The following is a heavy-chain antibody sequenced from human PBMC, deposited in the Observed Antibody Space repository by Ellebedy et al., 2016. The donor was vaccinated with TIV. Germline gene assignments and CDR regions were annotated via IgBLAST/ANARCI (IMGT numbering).Heavy chain of an antibody. CDR2: LNGGGSTV. V-gene: IGHV3-11*01. J-gene: IGHJ6*03. CDR3: ARVQRRITMLRGVFYMDV. CDR1: GFTFSQYY. D-gene: IGHD3-10*01. Sequence: GESLKISCTASGFTFSQYYMTWIRQAPGKGLECISYLNGGGSTVYDADSVKGRFTMSRDNAKNSVFLQMNSLRADDTAVYFCARVQRRITMLRGVFYMDVWGKGTTVTVSS.